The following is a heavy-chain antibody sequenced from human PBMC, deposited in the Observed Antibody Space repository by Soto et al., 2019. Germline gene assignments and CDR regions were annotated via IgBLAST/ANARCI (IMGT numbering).Heavy chain of an antibody. CDR1: GYTFTSYY. D-gene: IGHD5-18*01. J-gene: IGHJ6*02. Sequence: GASVKVSCKESGYTFTSYYMHWVRQAPGQGLEWMGIINPSGGSTSYAQKFQGRVTMTRDTSTSTVYMELSSLRSEDTAVYYCARDLRGSVQLWFIIGYGMDVWGQGTTVTVSS. CDR3: ARDLRGSVQLWFIIGYGMDV. V-gene: IGHV1-46*01. CDR2: INPSGGST.